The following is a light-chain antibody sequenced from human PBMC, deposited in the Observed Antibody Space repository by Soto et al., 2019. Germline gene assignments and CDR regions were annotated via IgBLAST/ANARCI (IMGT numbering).Light chain of an antibody. CDR1: SSNIGAGYD. CDR2: RNT. V-gene: IGLV1-40*01. CDR3: QSYDSSLSTYV. J-gene: IGLJ1*01. Sequence: QSVLTQPPSVSGATGKRVTISCTGSSSNIGAGYDLYWYQQLPGTAPKLLIFRNTARPSGVPDRFSGSKSDTSASLAITGLQAEDEADYYCQSYDSSLSTYVFGTGTKVTVL.